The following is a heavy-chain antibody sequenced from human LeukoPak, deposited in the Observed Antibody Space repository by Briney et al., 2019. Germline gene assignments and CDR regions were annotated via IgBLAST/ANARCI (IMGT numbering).Heavy chain of an antibody. CDR2: ISAYNGNT. Sequence: ASVKVSCKASGYTFTSYGISWVRQAPGQGLGWMGWISAYNGNTNYAQKLQGRVTMTTDTSTGTAYMELRSLRSDDTAVYYCASRGQQLVLDAFDIWGQGTMVTVS. CDR3: ASRGQQLVLDAFDI. J-gene: IGHJ3*02. CDR1: GYTFTSYG. V-gene: IGHV1-18*01. D-gene: IGHD6-13*01.